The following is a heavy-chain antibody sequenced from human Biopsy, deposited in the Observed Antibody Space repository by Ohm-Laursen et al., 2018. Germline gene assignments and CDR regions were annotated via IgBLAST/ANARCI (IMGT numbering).Heavy chain of an antibody. CDR2: IIGIFRTA. Sequence: GASVKVSCKASGGTFSSSAITWVRQAPGQGLEWMGGIIGIFRTAHYAQKFQGRVTITADEFMSTAYTELSSLRSEDTAVYYCARGGGYNWNNGWFDPWGQGTLVTVSS. V-gene: IGHV1-69*13. CDR1: GGTFSSSA. J-gene: IGHJ5*02. D-gene: IGHD1/OR15-1a*01. CDR3: ARGGGYNWNNGWFDP.